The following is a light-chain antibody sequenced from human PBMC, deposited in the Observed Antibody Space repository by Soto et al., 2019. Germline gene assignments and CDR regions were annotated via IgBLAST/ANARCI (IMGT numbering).Light chain of an antibody. V-gene: IGKV1-5*03. Sequence: QMTQSPSTLSGSVGDRVTITCRASQTISSWLAWYQQKPGKAPKLLIYKASSLESGVPSRFSGSGSGTEFTLTINSLQADDFATYYCQQHNSFSITFGQGTRLEIK. CDR3: QQHNSFSIT. J-gene: IGKJ5*01. CDR1: QTISSW. CDR2: KAS.